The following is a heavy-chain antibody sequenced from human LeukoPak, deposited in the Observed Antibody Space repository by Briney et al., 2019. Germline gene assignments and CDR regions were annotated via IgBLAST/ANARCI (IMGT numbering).Heavy chain of an antibody. CDR2: ISGNGVYT. Sequence: GESLRLSCAASGFTFSNYAMSWVRQAPGKGLEWVSSISGNGVYTYYADSVKGRFTISRDNSKNTLYLQMNSLGAEDTAVYYCACLVFESPIDYWGQGTLVTVSS. CDR1: GFTFSNYA. J-gene: IGHJ4*02. D-gene: IGHD2-8*01. CDR3: ACLVFESPIDY. V-gene: IGHV3-23*01.